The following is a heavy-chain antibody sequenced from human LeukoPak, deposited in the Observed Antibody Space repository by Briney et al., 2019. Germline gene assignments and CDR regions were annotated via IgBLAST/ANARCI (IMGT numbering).Heavy chain of an antibody. CDR2: INTGDGNT. D-gene: IGHD6-19*01. CDR1: GYTFTDYP. CDR3: ARNLAVAPHAYYFDY. J-gene: IGHJ4*02. V-gene: IGHV1-3*03. Sequence: ASVKVSCKASGYTFTDYPMHWMRQAPGQRLEWMGWINTGDGNTKYSQEFQGRITITRDTSASTAYMELSSLRSGDMAVYYCARNLAVAPHAYYFDYWGQGTLVTVSS.